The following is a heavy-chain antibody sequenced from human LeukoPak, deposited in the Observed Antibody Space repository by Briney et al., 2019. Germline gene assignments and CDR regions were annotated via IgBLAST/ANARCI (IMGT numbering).Heavy chain of an antibody. V-gene: IGHV3-53*01. CDR2: FYSGGST. CDR3: ARDTVTTFRFRDYYYYGMDV. D-gene: IGHD4-17*01. J-gene: IGHJ6*02. Sequence: GGSLRLSCAASGFTVSTNYMNWVRQAPGKGLEWVSVFYSGGSTYYADSVKGRFTISRDNSKNTLYLQMNSLRAEDTAVYYCARDTVTTFRFRDYYYYGMDVWGQGTTVTVSS. CDR1: GFTVSTNY.